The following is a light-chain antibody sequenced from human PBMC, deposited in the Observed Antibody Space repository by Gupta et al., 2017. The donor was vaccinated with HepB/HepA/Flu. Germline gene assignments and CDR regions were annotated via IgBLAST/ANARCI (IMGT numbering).Light chain of an antibody. J-gene: IGLJ2*01. V-gene: IGLV10-54*04. Sequence: QAGLTQPPSVSKGLRQTATLTCTVNSNNVGNQGAAWPQQHQGHPPKLLSYRNNNRPSGISERFSAPRSGNTASLTITGLQPEDEADYYCSAWDSSLSAPVFGGGTKLTVL. CDR2: RNN. CDR3: SAWDSSLSAPV. CDR1: SNNVGNQG.